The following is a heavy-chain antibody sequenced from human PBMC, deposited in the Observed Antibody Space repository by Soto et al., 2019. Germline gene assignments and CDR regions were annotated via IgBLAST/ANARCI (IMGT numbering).Heavy chain of an antibody. CDR3: ARGPPVVVTAIFSFDP. J-gene: IGHJ5*02. CDR1: GFTFSDYY. V-gene: IGHV3-11*06. CDR2: ISSSSSYT. D-gene: IGHD2-21*02. Sequence: QVQLVESGGGLVKPGGSLRLSCAASGFTFSDYYMSWIRQAPGKGLEWVSYISSSSSYTNYADSVKGRFTISRDNAKNSLYLQMNSLRAEDTAVYYCARGPPVVVTAIFSFDPWGQGTLATVSS.